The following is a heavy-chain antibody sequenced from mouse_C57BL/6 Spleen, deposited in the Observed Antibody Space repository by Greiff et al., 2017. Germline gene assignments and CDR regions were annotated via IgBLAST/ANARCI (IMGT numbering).Heavy chain of an antibody. V-gene: IGHV5-6*01. CDR1: GFTFSSYG. Sequence: EVQRVESGGDLVKPGGSLKLSCAASGFTFSSYGMSWVRQTPDQRLEWVATISSGGSYTYYPDSVKGRFTISRDNAKNTLYLQMSSLKSEDTAMYYCAGHRENYFDYWGQGTTLTGSS. CDR3: AGHRENYFDY. J-gene: IGHJ2*01. CDR2: ISSGGSYT.